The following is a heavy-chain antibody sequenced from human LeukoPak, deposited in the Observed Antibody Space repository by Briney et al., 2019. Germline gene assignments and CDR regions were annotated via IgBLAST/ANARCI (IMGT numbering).Heavy chain of an antibody. J-gene: IGHJ4*02. CDR3: ARQGSGNYLSPVNY. CDR2: SYYSGST. CDR1: GGSISSVSHY. D-gene: IGHD1-26*01. V-gene: IGHV4-39*01. Sequence: PSETLSRTCTVSGGSISSVSHYWGWIRQTPGKGLEWIGSSYYSGSTYYNPSLKSRVTISVDTSKNQFSLKLSSVTAADTAVYYCARQGSGNYLSPVNYWGQGTLVTVSS.